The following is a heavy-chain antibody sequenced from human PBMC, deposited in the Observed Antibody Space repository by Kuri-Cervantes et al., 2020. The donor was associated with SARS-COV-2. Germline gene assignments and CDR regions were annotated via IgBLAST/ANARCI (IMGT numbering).Heavy chain of an antibody. J-gene: IGHJ6*02. CDR3: AKVDSSSSYYYYYGMVV. Sequence: GGSLRLSCAASGFTFSSYAMSWVRQAPGKGLEWVSAIDGSSGDTYYADSVKGRCTISRDNSKNTLYLQMNSLRAEDTAVYYCAKVDSSSSYYYYYGMVVWGQGTTVTVSS. CDR2: IDGSSGDT. CDR1: GFTFSSYA. D-gene: IGHD6-6*01. V-gene: IGHV3-23*01.